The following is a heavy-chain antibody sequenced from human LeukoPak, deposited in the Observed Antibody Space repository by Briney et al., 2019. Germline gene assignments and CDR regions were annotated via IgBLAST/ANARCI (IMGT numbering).Heavy chain of an antibody. CDR2: IKQDGSEK. CDR3: ARRDYYDSSGYGGVDY. J-gene: IGHJ4*02. Sequence: GGSLRLSCAASGFTFSSYWMSWVRQAPGKGLEWVANIKQDGSEKYYVDSVKGRFTISRDNAKNSLYLQMNSLGAEDTAVYYCARRDYYDSSGYGGVDYWGQGTLVTVSS. D-gene: IGHD3-22*01. CDR1: GFTFSSYW. V-gene: IGHV3-7*01.